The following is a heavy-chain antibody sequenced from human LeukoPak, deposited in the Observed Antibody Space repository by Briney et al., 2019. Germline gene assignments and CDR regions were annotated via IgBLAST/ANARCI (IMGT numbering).Heavy chain of an antibody. J-gene: IGHJ4*02. D-gene: IGHD3-10*01. V-gene: IGHV4-59*01. CDR2: IYYRVTS. Sequence: SETLSLTCTVSGDSLSTYYWSWIRPPPGQGLVWIGYIYYRVTSDYNPSLKSRVTMSVDMSTRQISLKLSSVTAADTAVYYCASAVGGDGSGSLWGPGTLVTVSS. CDR1: GDSLSTYY. CDR3: ASAVGGDGSGSL.